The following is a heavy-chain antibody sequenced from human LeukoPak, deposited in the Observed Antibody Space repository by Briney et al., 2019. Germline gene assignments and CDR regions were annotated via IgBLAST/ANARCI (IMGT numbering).Heavy chain of an antibody. V-gene: IGHV1-18*01. Sequence: GASVKVSCKASGGTFSSYGISWVRQAPGQGLEWMGWISAYNGNTNYAQKLQGRVTMTTDTSTSTAYMELRSLRSDDTAVYYCARSLTSTYYYYGMDVWGQGTTVTVSS. J-gene: IGHJ6*02. D-gene: IGHD2-2*01. CDR2: ISAYNGNT. CDR3: ARSLTSTYYYYGMDV. CDR1: GGTFSSYG.